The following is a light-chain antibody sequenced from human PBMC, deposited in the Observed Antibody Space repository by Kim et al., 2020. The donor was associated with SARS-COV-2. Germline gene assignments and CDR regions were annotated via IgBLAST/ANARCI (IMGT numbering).Light chain of an antibody. J-gene: IGLJ2*01. CDR1: SSDVGSYNL. CDR2: EVS. CDR3: CSYVGSSTLV. Sequence: QSALTQPASVSGSPGQSITISCTGTSSDVGSYNLVSWYQHHPGKAPKLMIYEVSKRPSGVSNRFSGSKSGNTASLTISGLQAEDEADYYCCSYVGSSTLVFGGGTQLTVL. V-gene: IGLV2-23*02.